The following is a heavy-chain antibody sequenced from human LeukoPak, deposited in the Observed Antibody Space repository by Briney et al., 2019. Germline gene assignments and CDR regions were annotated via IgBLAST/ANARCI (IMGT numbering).Heavy chain of an antibody. V-gene: IGHV3-30*02. J-gene: IGHJ4*02. CDR2: IRYDRSDK. CDR1: GFTFNIYA. CDR3: AKERDSSSWSDY. Sequence: GGSLRLSCAASGFTFNIYAMHWVRQAPGKGLEWVAFIRYDRSDKYYADSVKGRFTISRDNSKNTLYLQMNSLRADDTAVYYCAKERDSSSWSDYWGQGTLVTVSS. D-gene: IGHD6-13*01.